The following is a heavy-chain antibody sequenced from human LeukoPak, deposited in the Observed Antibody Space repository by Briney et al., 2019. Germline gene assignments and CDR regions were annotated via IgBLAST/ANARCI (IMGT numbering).Heavy chain of an antibody. CDR3: ARGLPFTIVLMVYGNWFDP. D-gene: IGHD2-8*01. Sequence: SETLSLTCAVSGGSFGGHYWSWIRQPPGKGLEWIGEINHSGSTNYNPSLKSRVTMSVDTSKNQFSLRLSSVTAADTAVYCCARGLPFTIVLMVYGNWFDPWGQGTLVTVSS. V-gene: IGHV4-34*01. J-gene: IGHJ5*02. CDR2: INHSGST. CDR1: GGSFGGHY.